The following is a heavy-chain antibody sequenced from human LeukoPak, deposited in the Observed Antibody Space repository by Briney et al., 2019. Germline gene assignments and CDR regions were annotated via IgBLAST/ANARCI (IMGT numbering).Heavy chain of an antibody. D-gene: IGHD3-22*01. CDR1: GFTFSDFT. CDR3: ARDVYDSRGYYYDY. Sequence: GGSLRLSCAASGFTFSDFTMSWLRQAPGKGREWVSAISASTDKTYYADSVKGRFTISRDNSKGTLYLQMNSLKAEDTALYYCARDVYDSRGYYYDYWGQGTLVTVSS. CDR2: ISASTDKT. V-gene: IGHV3-23*01. J-gene: IGHJ4*02.